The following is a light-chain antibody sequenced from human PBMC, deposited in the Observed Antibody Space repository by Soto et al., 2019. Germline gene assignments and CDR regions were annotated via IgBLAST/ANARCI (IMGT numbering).Light chain of an antibody. J-gene: IGKJ4*01. V-gene: IGKV3-15*01. CDR2: SAS. CDR1: QSVSNN. CDR3: QQYNEWPLT. Sequence: EVVMTQSPATLSVSPGERATLSCRASQSVSNNLAWYQQKPGQAPRLFIYSASTRATGIPARFSGSASGTEFTLTISSLQSEDFAVYYCQQYNEWPLTFGGGTKVDTK.